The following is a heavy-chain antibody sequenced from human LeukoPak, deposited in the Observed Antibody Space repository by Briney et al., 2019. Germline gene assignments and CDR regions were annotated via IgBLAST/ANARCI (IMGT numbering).Heavy chain of an antibody. CDR1: GFTFSSHG. V-gene: IGHV3-23*01. D-gene: IGHD3-16*01. CDR2: ITGSGGNR. Sequence: GGSLRLSCAASGFTFSSHGMNWVRQAPGKGLEWVSGITGSGGNRYYADSVKGRFIISRDNSKNTLYLQMNSLRAEDTAVYYCAKDDNYIRFLSWGQGTLVTVSS. CDR3: AKDDNYIRFLS. J-gene: IGHJ5*02.